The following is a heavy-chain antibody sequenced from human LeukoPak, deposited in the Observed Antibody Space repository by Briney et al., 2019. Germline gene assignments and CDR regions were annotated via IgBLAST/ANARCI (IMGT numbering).Heavy chain of an antibody. CDR1: GFTFDDYG. J-gene: IGHJ5*02. Sequence: GGSLRLSCAASGFTFDDYGMSWVRQAPGKGLEWVSGINWNGGSTGYADSVKGRFTISRDNSKNTLYLQMNSLRAEDTAVYYCAKDRLVRGAANWFDPWGQGTLVTVSS. V-gene: IGHV3-20*04. CDR2: INWNGGST. D-gene: IGHD3-10*01. CDR3: AKDRLVRGAANWFDP.